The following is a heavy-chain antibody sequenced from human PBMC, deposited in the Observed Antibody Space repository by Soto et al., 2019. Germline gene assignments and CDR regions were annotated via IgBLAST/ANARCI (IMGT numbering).Heavy chain of an antibody. CDR1: VGTYSSYA. Sequence: AFPVNVACKAFVGTYSSYAISWVRLAPGQGLEWMGGIIPIFGTANYAQKFQGRVTITADESTSTAYMELSSLRSEDTAVYYCTRDASRDSSARGWFDPWGPGTLVTVSS. CDR3: TRDASRDSSARGWFDP. CDR2: IIPIFGTA. V-gene: IGHV1-69*01. J-gene: IGHJ5*02. D-gene: IGHD6-13*01.